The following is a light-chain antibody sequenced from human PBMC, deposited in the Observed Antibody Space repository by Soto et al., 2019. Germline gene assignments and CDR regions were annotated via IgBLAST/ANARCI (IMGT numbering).Light chain of an antibody. CDR2: DAS. CDR1: QSVSSY. V-gene: IGKV3-11*01. J-gene: IGKJ5*01. Sequence: EIVLTQSPATLSLSPGERATLSCRASQSVSSYLAFYQQKPGQAPRLLIYDASNRATGIPARFSGSGSGTDFTLTISSLEPEDFAVYYCQQRSNWRVTFGQGTRLEIK. CDR3: QQRSNWRVT.